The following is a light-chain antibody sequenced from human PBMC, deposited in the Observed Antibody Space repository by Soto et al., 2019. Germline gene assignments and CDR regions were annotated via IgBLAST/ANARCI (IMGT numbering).Light chain of an antibody. V-gene: IGKV3-20*01. Sequence: EIVLTQSPGTLSLSPEDRATLSCRASQSVSNYYLAWYQQKPGQAPRLLIYDTSTRATGIPDRFIGSGSGTDFTLTISRLEPEDFAVYYCQHYGSPRTFGQGTKVEIK. CDR3: QHYGSPRT. CDR2: DTS. CDR1: QSVSNYY. J-gene: IGKJ1*01.